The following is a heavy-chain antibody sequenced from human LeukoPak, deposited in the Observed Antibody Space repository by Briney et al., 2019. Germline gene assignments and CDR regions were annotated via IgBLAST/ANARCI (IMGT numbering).Heavy chain of an antibody. J-gene: IGHJ4*02. D-gene: IGHD2-2*01. Sequence: GGSPRLSCAASGFTFSSYSMNWVRQAPGKGLEWVSSISSSSSYIYYADSVKGRFTISRDNAENSLYLQMNSLRAEDTAVYYCARRYCSSTSCYGFLDYWGQGTLVTVSS. V-gene: IGHV3-21*01. CDR3: ARRYCSSTSCYGFLDY. CDR1: GFTFSSYS. CDR2: ISSSSSYI.